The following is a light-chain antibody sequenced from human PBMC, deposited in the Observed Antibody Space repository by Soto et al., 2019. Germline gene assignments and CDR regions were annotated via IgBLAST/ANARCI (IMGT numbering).Light chain of an antibody. J-gene: IGKJ2*01. CDR1: QSVSSDY. CDR2: GAS. V-gene: IGKV3-20*01. Sequence: IVLTQSPGTLSLSPGDRATLSCRASQSVSSDYLAWYQQKPGQAPRLRIYGASRGAAGIPDRFSGSGSGMDFNLTISRLEPEDVAVYFCQQYGRSPMFTFGQGTKLE. CDR3: QQYGRSPMFT.